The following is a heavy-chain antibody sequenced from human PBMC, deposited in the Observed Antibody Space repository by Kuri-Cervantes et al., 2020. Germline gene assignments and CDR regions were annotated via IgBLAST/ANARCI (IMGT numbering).Heavy chain of an antibody. CDR2: TYYSGST. D-gene: IGHD1-26*01. CDR1: GDSISTSY. Sequence: ESLRLSCTVSGDSISTSYWTWIRQPPGKGLEWIGWTYYSGSTYYNPSLKSTVTISVDKSKNQFSLKLSSVTAADTAVYYCAGYRGSYYGWGQGTLVTVSS. J-gene: IGHJ4*02. V-gene: IGHV4-59*12. CDR3: AGYRGSYYG.